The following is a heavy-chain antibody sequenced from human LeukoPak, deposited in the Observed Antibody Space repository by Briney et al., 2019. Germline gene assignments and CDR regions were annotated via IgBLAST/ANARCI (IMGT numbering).Heavy chain of an antibody. CDR2: IKQDGSEK. CDR1: GFTFSNYW. J-gene: IGHJ4*02. V-gene: IGHV3-7*01. Sequence: GPSLRLSCAASGFTFSNYWMSWVRQAPGKGLERVANIKQDGSEKYNVASVKGRFTISRDNAKNSLILQMKRLRAEDTAVYYSASTQSFDYWGQRTLVSVSS. D-gene: IGHD6-19*01. CDR3: ASTQSFDY.